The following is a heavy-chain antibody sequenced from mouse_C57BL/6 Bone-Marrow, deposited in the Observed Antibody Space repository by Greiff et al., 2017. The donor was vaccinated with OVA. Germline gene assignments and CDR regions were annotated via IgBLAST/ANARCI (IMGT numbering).Heavy chain of an antibody. CDR2: IDPEDGET. CDR1: GFNIKDYY. J-gene: IGHJ4*01. V-gene: IGHV14-2*01. D-gene: IGHD2-2*01. Sequence: EVKLVESGAELVKPGASVKLSCTASGFNIKDYYMHWVKQRTEQGLEWIGRIDPEDGETKYAPKFQGKATITADTSSNTAYLQLSSLTSEDTAVYYCASGLRRDYAMDYWGQGTSVTVSS. CDR3: ASGLRRDYAMDY.